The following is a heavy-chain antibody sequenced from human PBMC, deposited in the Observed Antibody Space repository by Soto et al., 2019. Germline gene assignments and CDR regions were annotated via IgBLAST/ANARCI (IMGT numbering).Heavy chain of an antibody. CDR1: GYSIRSGYF. D-gene: IGHD6-6*01. CDR2: MYHSGIT. CDR3: ARSMYSTSAQLYYGMDV. J-gene: IGHJ6*02. V-gene: IGHV4-38-2*01. Sequence: SETLSLTCAVSGYSIRSGYFWGWIRQPPGKGLEWIGSMYHSGITYYNLSLKSRVTISVDTSKNQLPLKLSSATAADTAVYYCARSMYSTSAQLYYGMDVWGQGTTVTVSS.